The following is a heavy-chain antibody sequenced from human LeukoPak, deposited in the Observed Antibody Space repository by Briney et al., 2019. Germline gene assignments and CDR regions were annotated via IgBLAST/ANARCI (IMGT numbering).Heavy chain of an antibody. CDR1: GYTFTGYY. Sequence: GASVKVSCRASGYTFTGYYIHWLRQAPGQGLEWVGWMYPNSGGTNYAQKFQGRVTMTRDTSISTAYMELSRLRSDDTAVYYCARSGSGLLVVVADQGYFDYWGQGTLVTVSS. V-gene: IGHV1-2*02. J-gene: IGHJ4*02. CDR2: MYPNSGGT. CDR3: ARSGSGLLVVVADQGYFDY. D-gene: IGHD2-15*01.